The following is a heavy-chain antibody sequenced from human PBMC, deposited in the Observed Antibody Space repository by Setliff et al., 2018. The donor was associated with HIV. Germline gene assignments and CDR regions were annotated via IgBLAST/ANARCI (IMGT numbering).Heavy chain of an antibody. D-gene: IGHD6-13*01. Sequence: SETLSLTCAVSGGSISSHYWSWIRQPPGKGLEWIGYIYYSGNSNYNPSLKSRVTMSVDTSKTQVSLRLSSVTAADTGVYYCARHRDPPGSSWIYYYYYMDLWGAGTTVTVSS. CDR2: IYYSGNS. J-gene: IGHJ6*03. CDR1: GGSISSHY. V-gene: IGHV4-59*08. CDR3: ARHRDPPGSSWIYYYYYMDL.